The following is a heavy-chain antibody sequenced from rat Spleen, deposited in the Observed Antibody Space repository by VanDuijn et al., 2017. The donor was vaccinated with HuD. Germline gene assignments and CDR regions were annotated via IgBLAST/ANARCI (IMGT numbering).Heavy chain of an antibody. CDR2: ISYDGSST. Sequence: EVQLVESGGGLVQPGRSLKLSCAASGFTFSDYNMAWVRQAPKKGLEWVATISYDGSSTYYRDSVKGRFTISRDNAKSTLYLQMDSLRSEDTATYYCARHREGMSYWGQGVMVTVSS. CDR1: GFTFSDYN. V-gene: IGHV5-7*01. D-gene: IGHD1-11*01. J-gene: IGHJ2*01. CDR3: ARHREGMSY.